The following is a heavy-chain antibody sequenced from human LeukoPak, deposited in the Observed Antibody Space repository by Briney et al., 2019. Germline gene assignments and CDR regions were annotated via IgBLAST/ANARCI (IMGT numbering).Heavy chain of an antibody. V-gene: IGHV1-46*01. CDR1: GYTFTSYY. Sequence: GASVKVSCKASGYTFTSYYMHWVRQAPGQGLEWMGIINPSGGSTSYAQKFQGRVTMTRDTSTSTVYMELSSLRSEDTAVYYCARQPLPNSPDNWFDPWGQGTLVTVSS. D-gene: IGHD4-23*01. J-gene: IGHJ5*02. CDR2: INPSGGST. CDR3: ARQPLPNSPDNWFDP.